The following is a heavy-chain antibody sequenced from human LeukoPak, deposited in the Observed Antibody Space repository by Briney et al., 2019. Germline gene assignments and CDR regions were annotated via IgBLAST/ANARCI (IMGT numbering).Heavy chain of an antibody. D-gene: IGHD3-22*01. J-gene: IGHJ4*02. CDR3: ARVRETMIVVAELDY. Sequence: ASVKVSCKASGYTFTSYGISWVRQAPGQGLEWMGWISAYNGNTNYAQKLQGRVTMTTDTSTSTAYMELRCLRSDDTAVYYCARVRETMIVVAELDYWGQGTLVTVSS. V-gene: IGHV1-18*01. CDR2: ISAYNGNT. CDR1: GYTFTSYG.